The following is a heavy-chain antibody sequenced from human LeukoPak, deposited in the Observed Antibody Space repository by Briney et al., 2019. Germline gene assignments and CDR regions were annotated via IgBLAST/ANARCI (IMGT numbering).Heavy chain of an antibody. D-gene: IGHD3-22*01. CDR2: ISYHGNNE. Sequence: GGSLGLSCAASGFTFSLYGMHWVRQAPGNGLEWVAVISYHGNNEYYADSVKGRFTISRDNSKNTLYLQMNSLTAEDTAVYYCARCPESSGYYYELDSWGQGTLVTVSS. J-gene: IGHJ4*02. V-gene: IGHV3-30*03. CDR3: ARCPESSGYYYELDS. CDR1: GFTFSLYG.